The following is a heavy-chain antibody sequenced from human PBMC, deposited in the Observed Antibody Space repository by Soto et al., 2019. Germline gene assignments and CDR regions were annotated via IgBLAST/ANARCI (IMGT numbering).Heavy chain of an antibody. V-gene: IGHV4-34*01. D-gene: IGHD3-10*01. CDR3: ARVSYYGAYGMDV. CDR1: GESFNGYY. Sequence: PSETLSLTCTAYGESFNGYYWSWIRQPPGKGLEWIGEINHSGSTNYNPSLKSRVTISVDTSKNQFSLKLSSVTAADTAVYYCARVSYYGAYGMDVWGQGTTVTVSS. CDR2: INHSGST. J-gene: IGHJ6*02.